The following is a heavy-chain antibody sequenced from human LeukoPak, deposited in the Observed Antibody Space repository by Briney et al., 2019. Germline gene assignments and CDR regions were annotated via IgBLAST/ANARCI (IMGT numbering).Heavy chain of an antibody. CDR3: ARVGVEATATFDY. V-gene: IGHV4-59*01. Sequence: SETLSLTCTVSGGSISSDYWSWIRQPPGKGLEWVAYIYNSGSTSYSPSLKSRVTISMNTSKNQFSLKLSSVTAADTAVYYCARVGVEATATFDYWGQGTLVTVSS. J-gene: IGHJ4*02. CDR1: GGSISSDY. CDR2: IYNSGST. D-gene: IGHD1-26*01.